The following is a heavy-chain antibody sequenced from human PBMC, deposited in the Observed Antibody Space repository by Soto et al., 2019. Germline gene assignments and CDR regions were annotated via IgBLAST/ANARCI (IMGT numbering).Heavy chain of an antibody. V-gene: IGHV4-34*01. Sequence: ASETLSLTCAVYGGSFSGYYWSWIRQPPGKGLEWIGEINHSGSTNYNPSLKSRVTISVDTSKNQFSLKLSSVTAADTAVYYCARGGYGDPKYYFDYWGQGTLVTVSS. J-gene: IGHJ4*02. CDR1: GGSFSGYY. CDR2: INHSGST. D-gene: IGHD4-17*01. CDR3: ARGGYGDPKYYFDY.